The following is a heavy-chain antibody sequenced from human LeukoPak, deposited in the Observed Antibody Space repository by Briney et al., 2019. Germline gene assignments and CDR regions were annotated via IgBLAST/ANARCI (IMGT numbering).Heavy chain of an antibody. Sequence: ASVKVSCKASGYTFTNYGFSWVRQAPGQGLEWMGWISANNGHTNYAQKFQGRVTMTTDTSTSTAYMELRSLRSDDTAMYYCARAPMVGPTGVDFWGQGTLVTVSS. CDR1: GYTFTNYG. CDR3: ARAPMVGPTGVDF. CDR2: ISANNGHT. D-gene: IGHD1-26*01. V-gene: IGHV1-18*01. J-gene: IGHJ4*02.